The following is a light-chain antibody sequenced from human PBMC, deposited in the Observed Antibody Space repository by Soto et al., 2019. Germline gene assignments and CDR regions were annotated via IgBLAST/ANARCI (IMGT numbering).Light chain of an antibody. Sequence: QSVLTQPRSVSGSPGQSVTISCTGTSSDVGAYNSVSWYRHHPGTAPKLMIYDVSKRPSGVPGRFSGSKSGNTASLTISGLQAEDEADYYCSSYTGSSTLVFGTGTKLTVL. J-gene: IGLJ1*01. CDR2: DVS. CDR3: SSYTGSSTLV. CDR1: SSDVGAYNS. V-gene: IGLV2-11*01.